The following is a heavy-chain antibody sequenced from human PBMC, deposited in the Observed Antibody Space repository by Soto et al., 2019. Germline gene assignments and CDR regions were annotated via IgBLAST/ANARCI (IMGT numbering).Heavy chain of an antibody. CDR1: GDSISSYY. Sequence: SETLSLTCTVSGDSISSYYWSWIRQPPGKGLEWIGYIHYSGSTNYNPSLKSRVTISVDKSKNQFSLKLSSVTAADTAVYYCARVGGSGWYYYYGMDVWGQGTTVTVSS. CDR3: ARVGGSGWYYYYGMDV. J-gene: IGHJ6*02. CDR2: IHYSGST. V-gene: IGHV4-59*01. D-gene: IGHD6-19*01.